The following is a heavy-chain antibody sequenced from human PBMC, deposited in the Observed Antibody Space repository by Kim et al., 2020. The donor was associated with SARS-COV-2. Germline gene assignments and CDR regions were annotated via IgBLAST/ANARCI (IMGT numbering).Heavy chain of an antibody. CDR3: AKDFSCSSTSCYTGKIHGVWDY. CDR1: GFTFSSYA. CDR2: ISGSGGST. D-gene: IGHD2-2*02. J-gene: IGHJ4*02. Sequence: GGSLRLSCAASGFTFSSYAMSWVRQAPGKGLEWVSAISGSGGSTYYADSVKGRFTISRDNSKNTLYLQMNSLRAEDTAVYYCAKDFSCSSTSCYTGKIHGVWDYWGQGTLVTVSS. V-gene: IGHV3-23*01.